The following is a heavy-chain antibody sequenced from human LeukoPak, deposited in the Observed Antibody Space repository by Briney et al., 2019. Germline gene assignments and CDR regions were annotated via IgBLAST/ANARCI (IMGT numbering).Heavy chain of an antibody. Sequence: GESLKISCKGSGYSFTSYWIGWVRQMPGKGLEWMGIIYPGDSDTRYSPSFQGQVTISADKSISTAYLQWSSLKASDTAMYYCARRSYDILTGYYADFDYWGQGTLVTVSS. J-gene: IGHJ4*02. CDR3: ARRSYDILTGYYADFDY. CDR1: GYSFTSYW. D-gene: IGHD3-9*01. V-gene: IGHV5-51*01. CDR2: IYPGDSDT.